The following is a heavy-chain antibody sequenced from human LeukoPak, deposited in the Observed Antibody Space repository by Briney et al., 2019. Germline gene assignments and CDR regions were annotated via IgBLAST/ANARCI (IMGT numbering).Heavy chain of an antibody. J-gene: IGHJ5*02. CDR3: ARSYDFWSGYYVVGWFDP. D-gene: IGHD3-3*01. CDR2: IYYSGST. V-gene: IGHV4-59*01. Sequence: PSETLSLTCTVSGGSISSYYWSWIRQPPGKGLEWIGYIYYSGSTNYNPSLKSRVTISVDASKNQFSLKLSSVTAADTAVYYCARSYDFWSGYYVVGWFDPWGQGTLVTVSS. CDR1: GGSISSYY.